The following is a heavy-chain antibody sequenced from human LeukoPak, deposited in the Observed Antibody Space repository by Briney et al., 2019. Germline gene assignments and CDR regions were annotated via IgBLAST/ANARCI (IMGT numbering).Heavy chain of an antibody. CDR2: IRSKADNYAT. Sequence: PGGSLRLSCAASGFTFSGSPILWVRQASGKGLEWVGRIRSKADNYATAYAASVQGRCTISRDDSKSTAYLQLNSLKTEDTAVYYCTTGRSDILTGYPYWGQGILVTVSS. D-gene: IGHD3-9*01. J-gene: IGHJ4*02. CDR3: TTGRSDILTGYPY. CDR1: GFTFSGSP. V-gene: IGHV3-73*01.